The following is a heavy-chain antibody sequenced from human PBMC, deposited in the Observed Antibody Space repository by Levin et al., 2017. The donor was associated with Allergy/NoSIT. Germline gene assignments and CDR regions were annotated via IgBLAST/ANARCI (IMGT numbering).Heavy chain of an antibody. J-gene: IGHJ4*02. CDR3: ARDLGYSYATGGCFVY. D-gene: IGHD5-18*01. Sequence: SETLSLTCTVSGGSISNYYWIWIRQPAGKGLEWIGRIEASGGTNYNQSLKSRVTMSVDTSKNQFSLKVTSVTAADTAVYYCARDLGYSYATGGCFVYWGQGTLVTVSS. V-gene: IGHV4-4*07. CDR2: IEASGGT. CDR1: GGSISNYY.